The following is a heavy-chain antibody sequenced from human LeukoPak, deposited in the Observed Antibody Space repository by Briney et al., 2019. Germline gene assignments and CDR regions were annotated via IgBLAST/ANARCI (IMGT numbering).Heavy chain of an antibody. D-gene: IGHD2-2*01. CDR3: ARDDIVVVPAASSGMDV. CDR1: GYTLTELS. V-gene: IGHV1-24*01. CDR2: FDPEDGET. J-gene: IGHJ6*02. Sequence: ASVKVSCKVSGYTLTELSMHWVRQAPGKGLEWMGGFDPEDGETIYAQKFQGRVTITRDTSASTAYMELSSLRSEDTAVYYCARDDIVVVPAASSGMDVWGQGTTVTVSS.